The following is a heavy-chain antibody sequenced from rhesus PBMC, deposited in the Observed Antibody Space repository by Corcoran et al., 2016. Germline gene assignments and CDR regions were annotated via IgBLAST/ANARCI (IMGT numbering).Heavy chain of an antibody. CDR2: INGNSGRT. Sequence: QVQLQESGPGLVKPSETLSLTCAVSGASISSYWWSWIRQPPGKGLEWIGEINGNSGRTYYNPSRKSRVTISKDAYKNQFSLKLSPVTAADTAVYYCARDPLATYYGLDSWGQGVVVTVSS. D-gene: IGHD2-2*01. J-gene: IGHJ6*01. V-gene: IGHV4-80*01. CDR3: ARDPLATYYGLDS. CDR1: GASISSYW.